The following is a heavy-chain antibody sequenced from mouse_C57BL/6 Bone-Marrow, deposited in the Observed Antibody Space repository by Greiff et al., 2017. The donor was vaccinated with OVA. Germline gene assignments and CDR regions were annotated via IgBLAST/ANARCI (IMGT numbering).Heavy chain of an antibody. CDR3: ARSTVVEEYFDY. CDR2: INPNNGGT. V-gene: IGHV1-26*01. J-gene: IGHJ2*01. D-gene: IGHD1-1*01. Sequence: VQLQQSGPELVKPGASVKISCKASGYTFTDYYMNWVKQSHGKSLEWIGDINPNNGGTSYNQKFKGKATLTVDKSSSTAYMELRSLTSEDSAVYYCARSTVVEEYFDYWGQGTTLTVSS. CDR1: GYTFTDYY.